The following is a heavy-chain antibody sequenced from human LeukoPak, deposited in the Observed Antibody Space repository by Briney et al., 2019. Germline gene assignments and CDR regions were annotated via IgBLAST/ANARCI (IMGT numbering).Heavy chain of an antibody. CDR1: GGSISSSSYY. Sequence: PSETLSLTCTVSGGSISSSSYYWGWIRQPPGKGLEWIVSIYYSGSTYYNPSLKSRVTISVDTSKNQFSLKLSSVTAADTAVYYCAREDSGSSTWRLDYWGQGTLVTVSS. J-gene: IGHJ4*02. CDR3: AREDSGSSTWRLDY. D-gene: IGHD1-26*01. V-gene: IGHV4-39*02. CDR2: IYYSGST.